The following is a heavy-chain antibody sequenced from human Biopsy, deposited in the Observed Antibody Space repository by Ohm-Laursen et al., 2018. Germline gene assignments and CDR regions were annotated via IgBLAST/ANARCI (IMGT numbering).Heavy chain of an antibody. CDR1: GVTFDTYA. Sequence: SSVKVSCKASGVTFDTYAFGWVRQAPGQGLEWMGGRIPYFNTIYYARNFQDRAVITADRSARTTDMQLSGLTSDDTATYYCGRAVRNQLLTDPWGQGTLVTVTS. V-gene: IGHV1-69*01. D-gene: IGHD1-7*01. CDR3: GRAVRNQLLTDP. J-gene: IGHJ5*02. CDR2: RIPYFNTI.